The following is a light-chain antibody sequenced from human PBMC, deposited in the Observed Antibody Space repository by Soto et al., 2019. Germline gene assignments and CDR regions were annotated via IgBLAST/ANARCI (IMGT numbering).Light chain of an antibody. V-gene: IGKV1-5*03. J-gene: IGKJ2*01. CDR1: QSISSW. CDR3: QQYNSYLYT. Sequence: DIQMTQSPSTLSASVGDRVTITCRASQSISSWLAWYQQKPGKAPKLLIDKASSLESGVPSRFSGSGSGTEFTLTISSLQPDDVGTYYCQQYNSYLYTFGQGTKLEIK. CDR2: KAS.